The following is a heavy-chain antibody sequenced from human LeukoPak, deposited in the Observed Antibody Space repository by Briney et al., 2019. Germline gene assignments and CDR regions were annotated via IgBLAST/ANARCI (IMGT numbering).Heavy chain of an antibody. CDR1: GFTFSGYW. D-gene: IGHD2-8*02. CDR2: ISSDGTDT. J-gene: IGHJ4*02. Sequence: GGSLRLSCAASGFTFSGYWMHGVRQAPGKGLVWVSGISSDGTDTNYADSVKGRFTISRDNAKNTLYLQMNSLRADDTAVYYCVGDILVMGYWGQGTPVTVSS. CDR3: VGDILVMGY. V-gene: IGHV3-74*01.